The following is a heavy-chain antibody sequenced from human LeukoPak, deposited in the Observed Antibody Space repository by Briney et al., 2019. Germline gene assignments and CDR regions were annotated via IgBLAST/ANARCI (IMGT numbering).Heavy chain of an antibody. CDR3: ARFRGSYLNRYLDY. CDR2: ISSSSSTI. D-gene: IGHD1-26*01. V-gene: IGHV3-48*01. CDR1: GFTFSSYS. Sequence: GGSLRLSCAASGFTFSSYSMNWVRQAPGKGLEWVSYISSSSSTIYYADSVKGRFTISRDNAKNSLYLQMNSLRAEDTAVYYCARFRGSYLNRYLDYWGQGTLVTVSS. J-gene: IGHJ4*02.